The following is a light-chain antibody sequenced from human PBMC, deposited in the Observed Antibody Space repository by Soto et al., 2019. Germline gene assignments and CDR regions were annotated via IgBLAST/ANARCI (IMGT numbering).Light chain of an antibody. CDR3: SSYTTSSTYV. Sequence: QSALTQPASVSGSPGQSITISCTGTSSDVGGYNYVSWYQQHPGKAPKHMIYDVSNRPSGVSNRFSGSKSGNTASLTISRLQAEDEPDYYCSSYTTSSTYVFGTGTKLTVL. J-gene: IGLJ1*01. CDR2: DVS. CDR1: SSDVGGYNY. V-gene: IGLV2-14*01.